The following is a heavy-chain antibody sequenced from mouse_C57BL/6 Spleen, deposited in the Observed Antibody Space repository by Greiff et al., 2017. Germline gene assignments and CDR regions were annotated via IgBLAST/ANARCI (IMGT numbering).Heavy chain of an antibody. CDR2: INPNNGGT. CDR3: ARYGYDAPSMDY. V-gene: IGHV1-26*01. CDR1: GYTFTDYY. D-gene: IGHD2-2*01. Sequence: EVQLQQSGPELVKPGASVKISCKASGYTFTDYYMNWVKQSHGKSLEWIGDINPNNGGTSYNQKFKGKATLTVDKSSSTAYMELRSLTSEDSAVYYCARYGYDAPSMDYWGQGTSVTVSS. J-gene: IGHJ4*01.